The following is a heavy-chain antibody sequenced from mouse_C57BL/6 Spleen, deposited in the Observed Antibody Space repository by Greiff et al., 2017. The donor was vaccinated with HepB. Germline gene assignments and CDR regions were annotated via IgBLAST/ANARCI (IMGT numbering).Heavy chain of an antibody. D-gene: IGHD1-1*01. V-gene: IGHV1-42*01. CDR3: ARGYYGSSYDYFDY. CDR1: GYSFTGYY. CDR2: INPSTGGT. Sequence: EVQLQQSGPELVKPGASVKISCKASGYSFTGYYMNWVKQSPEKSLEWIGEINPSTGGTTYNQKFKAKATLTVDKSSSTAYMQLKSLTSEDSAVYYCARGYYGSSYDYFDYWGQGTTLTVSS. J-gene: IGHJ2*01.